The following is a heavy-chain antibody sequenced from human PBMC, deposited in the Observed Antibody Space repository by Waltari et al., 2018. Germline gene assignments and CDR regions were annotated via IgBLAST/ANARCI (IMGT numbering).Heavy chain of an antibody. CDR3: AKGSIVGAYRAVN. V-gene: IGHV4-38-2*01. Sequence: QVQLQESGPGLVKPSETLSLTCAVSGYSISSGYYWGWIRQPPGKGLEWIGSIYHSGSTYYNPSLKSRVTISVDTSKNQFSLKLSSVTAADTAVYYCAKGSIVGAYRAVNWGQGTLVTVSS. CDR1: GYSISSGYY. D-gene: IGHD1-26*01. CDR2: IYHSGST. J-gene: IGHJ4*02.